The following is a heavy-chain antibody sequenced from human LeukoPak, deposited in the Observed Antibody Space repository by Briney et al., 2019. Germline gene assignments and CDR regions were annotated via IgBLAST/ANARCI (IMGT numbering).Heavy chain of an antibody. D-gene: IGHD3-9*01. CDR1: GDSIRGFY. J-gene: IGHJ4*02. Sequence: SETLSLTCSVSGDSIRGFYWSWIRQPPGKELEWIGYLYYSRDTNYNPALNSRVTISPDASKNQFSLKMSSVTAADTAVYYCARWNYDIMTGYRYFDYWGQGTLVTVSS. CDR3: ARWNYDIMTGYRYFDY. CDR2: LYYSRDT. V-gene: IGHV4-59*01.